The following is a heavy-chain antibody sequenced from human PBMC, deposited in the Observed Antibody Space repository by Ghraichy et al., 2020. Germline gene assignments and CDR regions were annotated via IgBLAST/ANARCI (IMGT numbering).Heavy chain of an antibody. CDR1: GFTFSSYA. CDR2: ISYDGSNK. J-gene: IGHJ4*02. V-gene: IGHV3-30-3*01. CDR3: ARESGGPLLGSSSFYY. D-gene: IGHD6-6*01. Sequence: GGSLRLSCAASGFTFSSYAMHWVRQAPGKGLEWVAVISYDGSNKYYADSVKGRFTISRDNSKNTLYLQMNSLRAEDTAVYYCARESGGPLLGSSSFYYWGQGTLVTVSS.